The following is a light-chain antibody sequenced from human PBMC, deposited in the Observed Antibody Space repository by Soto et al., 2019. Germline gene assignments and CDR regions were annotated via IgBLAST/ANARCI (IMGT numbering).Light chain of an antibody. V-gene: IGLV1-51*01. CDR3: GSWDSSLSAYV. CDR2: DDD. Sequence: SVLTQPPSVSAAPGQKVTISCSGSSSNIGGNSVSWYQQLPGTAPKLLIYDDDKRPSGIPDRFSGSKSGTSATLGITGFQTGDEADYYCGSWDSSLSAYVFATGTKV. J-gene: IGLJ1*01. CDR1: SSNIGGNS.